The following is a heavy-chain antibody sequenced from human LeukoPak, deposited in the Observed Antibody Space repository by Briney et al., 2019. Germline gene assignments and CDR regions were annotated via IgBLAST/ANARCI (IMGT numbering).Heavy chain of an antibody. J-gene: IGHJ4*02. V-gene: IGHV4-39*01. Sequence: SETLSLTCTVSGGAISSSSNYWGWIRQPPGKGLEWIGSMYYTGATFYNPSLESRVTVLVDTSENQFSLKLSSVTAADTAVYYCARHRYYSNYFDYWGQGILVTVSS. D-gene: IGHD3-10*01. CDR2: MYYTGAT. CDR1: GGAISSSSNY. CDR3: ARHRYYSNYFDY.